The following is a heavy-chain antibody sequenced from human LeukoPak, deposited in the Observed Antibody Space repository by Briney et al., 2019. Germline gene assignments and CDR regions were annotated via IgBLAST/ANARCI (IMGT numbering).Heavy chain of an antibody. Sequence: PGGSLRLSCEASGFTFNNFGMHWVRQAPGKGLEWVAFIGYDESKKYYAESVKGRFTISRDNAKNSLYLQMNSLRAEDTAVYYCAGEQEAVAGSEGFDYWGQGTLVTVSS. CDR3: AGEQEAVAGSEGFDY. J-gene: IGHJ4*02. D-gene: IGHD6-19*01. CDR2: IGYDESKK. V-gene: IGHV3-30*02. CDR1: GFTFNNFG.